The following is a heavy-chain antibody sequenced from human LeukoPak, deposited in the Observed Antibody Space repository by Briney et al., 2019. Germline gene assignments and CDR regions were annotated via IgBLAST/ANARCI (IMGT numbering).Heavy chain of an antibody. J-gene: IGHJ2*01. Sequence: SETLSLTCSVSGGSVSSGSHYWSWIRQSPGKGLEWIGHIYYTGSTNYNPSLQSRVTISVDTSKNQFSLKLSSVTAADTALYYCARDPQKPNNWGRYRYFDLWGRGTLVTVSS. CDR1: GGSVSSGSHY. D-gene: IGHD7-27*01. CDR2: IYYTGST. V-gene: IGHV4-61*01. CDR3: ARDPQKPNNWGRYRYFDL.